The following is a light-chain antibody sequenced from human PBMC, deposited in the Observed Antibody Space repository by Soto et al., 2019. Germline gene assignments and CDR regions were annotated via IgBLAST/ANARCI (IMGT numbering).Light chain of an antibody. CDR2: DIS. Sequence: EIVLTQSPGTLSLSPGERATLSCRASQSVSSSYLAWYQQKPGQAPRLLIYDISNRAAGVPARFSGSGSGTEFTLTISSLQSEDFAVYYCQKFNKWPWTFGQGTKVDIK. CDR3: QKFNKWPWT. J-gene: IGKJ1*01. CDR1: QSVSSSY. V-gene: IGKV3-15*01.